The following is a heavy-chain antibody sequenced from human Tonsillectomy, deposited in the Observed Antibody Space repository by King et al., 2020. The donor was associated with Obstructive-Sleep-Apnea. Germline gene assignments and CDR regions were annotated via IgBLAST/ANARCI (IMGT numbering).Heavy chain of an antibody. CDR1: GFTFSSYG. D-gene: IGHD2-2*01. CDR2: IWHDGSNK. V-gene: IGHV3-33*01. J-gene: IGHJ4*02. Sequence: VQLVESGGGVVQPGRSLRLSCAASGFTFSSYGMDWVRQAPGKGLEWVGLIWHDGSNKYYADSVKGRFTISRDNSKNTLYLQINSLRAEDTALYYCARDKRGYCSSTNCPYYFDYWGQGTLVTVSS. CDR3: ARDKRGYCSSTNCPYYFDY.